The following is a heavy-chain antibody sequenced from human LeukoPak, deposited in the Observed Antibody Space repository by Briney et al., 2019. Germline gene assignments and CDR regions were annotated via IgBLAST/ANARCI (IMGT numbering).Heavy chain of an antibody. V-gene: IGHV4-39*07. CDR2: IYYSGST. J-gene: IGHJ4*02. CDR3: ARDKQLSPFDY. CDR1: GGSISSSSYY. Sequence: PSETLSLTCTVSGGSISSSSYYWGWIRQPPGKGLEWIGSIYYSGSTYYNPSLKSRVTMSVDTSKNQFSLKLSSVTAADTAVYYCARDKQLSPFDYWGQGTLVTVSS. D-gene: IGHD5-18*01.